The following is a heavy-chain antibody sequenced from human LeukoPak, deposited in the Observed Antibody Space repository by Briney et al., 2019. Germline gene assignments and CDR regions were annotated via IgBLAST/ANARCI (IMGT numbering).Heavy chain of an antibody. V-gene: IGHV3-30*02. CDR3: ARDFWPANYYGSGSYHDY. D-gene: IGHD3-10*01. J-gene: IGHJ4*02. CDR2: IRYDGGNI. CDR1: GFNFRKYG. Sequence: GGSLRLSCAASGFNFRKYGMHWVRQAPGKGPEWVTFIRYDGGNIYYGDSVKGRFTISRDNSKNTLYLQMNSLRAEDTAVYYCARDFWPANYYGSGSYHDYWGQGTLVTVSS.